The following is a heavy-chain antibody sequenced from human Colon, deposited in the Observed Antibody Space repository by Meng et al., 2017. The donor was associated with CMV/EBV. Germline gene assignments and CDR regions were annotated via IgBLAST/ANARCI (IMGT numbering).Heavy chain of an antibody. J-gene: IGHJ4*02. V-gene: IGHV3-7*01. CDR3: AKGQGILYD. CDR1: GFTFSDYW. Sequence: GGSLRLSCVASGFTFSDYWMSWVRQAPGKGLEWVANIKQDGSEQNYADSAKGRFTMSRDNARNSLFLQMNSLRAEDTAVYYCAKGQGILYDWGQGTLVTVSS. CDR2: IKQDGSEQ. D-gene: IGHD1-14*01.